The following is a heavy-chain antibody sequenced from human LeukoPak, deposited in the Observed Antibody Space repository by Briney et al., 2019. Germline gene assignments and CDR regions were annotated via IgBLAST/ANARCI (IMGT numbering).Heavy chain of an antibody. V-gene: IGHV1-69*13. CDR3: AREYYYDSSSFDP. D-gene: IGHD3-22*01. J-gene: IGHJ5*02. Sequence: SVKVSCKASGGTFSSYAISWVRQAPGQGLEWVGGIIPIFGTANYAQKFQGRVTITADESTSTAYMELSSLRSEDTAVYYCAREYYYDSSSFDPWGQGTLVTVSS. CDR1: GGTFSSYA. CDR2: IIPIFGTA.